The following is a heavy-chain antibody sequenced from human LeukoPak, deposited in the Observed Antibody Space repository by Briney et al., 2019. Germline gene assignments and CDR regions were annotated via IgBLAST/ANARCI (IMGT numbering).Heavy chain of an antibody. D-gene: IGHD4-17*01. CDR3: VRAYGSTSWFAP. CDR1: GGSIRSGDHY. J-gene: IGHJ5*02. CDR2: IYYSGNT. Sequence: SETLSLTCTVSGGSIRSGDHYWSWIRQHPGKGLEWIGYIYYSGNTYYNPSLKSRVSISIDTSKNQFFLKLISMTAADTAVYYRVRAYGSTSWFAPWGQGTLVTVSS. V-gene: IGHV4-31*03.